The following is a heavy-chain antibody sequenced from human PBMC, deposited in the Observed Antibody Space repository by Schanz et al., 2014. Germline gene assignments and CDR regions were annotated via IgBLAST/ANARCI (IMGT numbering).Heavy chain of an antibody. V-gene: IGHV1-46*03. CDR2: INPSGGST. CDR1: GYTFTSDS. J-gene: IGHJ4*02. CDR3: AREGVDAAAGGNY. D-gene: IGHD6-13*01. Sequence: QVQLVQSGAEVKKPGASVKVSCKASGYTFTSDSMHWVRQAPGQGLEWMGMINPSGGSTTYAQKWQGRVTMTRDTSTSTVYMEWSSLRSEDTTVYCCAREGVDAAAGGNYWGQGTLVTVSS.